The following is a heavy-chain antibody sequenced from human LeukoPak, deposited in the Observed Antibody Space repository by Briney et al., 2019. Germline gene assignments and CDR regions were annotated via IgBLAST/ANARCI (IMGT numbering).Heavy chain of an antibody. V-gene: IGHV3-7*03. CDR1: GFTFSSQW. CDR2: VNQAGTEK. J-gene: IGHJ6*03. Sequence: GGSLRLSCAASGFTFSSQWMSWVRQAPGKGLEWVANVNQAGTEKYYVDSVKGRFTISRDNAENSLYLQMNSLRAEDTAVYYCAGEHYFYYIDGWGKGTTVTVSS. CDR3: AGEHYFYYIDG.